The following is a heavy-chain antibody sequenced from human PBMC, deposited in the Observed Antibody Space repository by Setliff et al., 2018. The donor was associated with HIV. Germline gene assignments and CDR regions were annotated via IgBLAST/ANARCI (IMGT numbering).Heavy chain of an antibody. CDR2: ISSSSSYT. J-gene: IGHJ4*02. CDR1: GFTFSGYF. Sequence: GGSLRLSCAASGFTFSGYFMSWIRQAPGKGLEWVSYISSSSSYTNYADPVKGRFTISRDNAKNSLYLQMNSLRAEDTAVYYCARYSGSYFDYWGQGSLVTVSS. CDR3: ARYSGSYFDY. V-gene: IGHV3-11*03. D-gene: IGHD1-26*01.